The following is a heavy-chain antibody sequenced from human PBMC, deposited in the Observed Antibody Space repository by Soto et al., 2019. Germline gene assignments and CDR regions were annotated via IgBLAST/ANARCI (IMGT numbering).Heavy chain of an antibody. CDR1: SGSISSSNW. Sequence: PSETLSLTCAVTSGSISSSNWWTWVRQPPGKGLEWIGEIFHSGSSNYNPSLKSRLTISVDKSKNQFSLKLSSVTAADTAVYYCARRAFTIFTDYYYYDMDVWGKGTTVT. CDR3: ARRAFTIFTDYYYYDMDV. V-gene: IGHV4-4*02. CDR2: IFHSGSS. D-gene: IGHD3-9*01. J-gene: IGHJ6*03.